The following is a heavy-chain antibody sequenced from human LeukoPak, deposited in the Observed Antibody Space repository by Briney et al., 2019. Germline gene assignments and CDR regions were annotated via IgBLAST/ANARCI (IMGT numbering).Heavy chain of an antibody. CDR1: GGSFSGYY. CDR3: AVSAAGLFDP. Sequence: SETLSLTCAVYGGSFSGYYWTWIRQPPGKGLEWIGEINHSGTTNFNPSLKSRVTISVDTSKNQFSLNLTSVTAADTAVYYCAVSAAGLFDPWGQGTLVTVSS. CDR2: INHSGTT. J-gene: IGHJ5*02. V-gene: IGHV4-34*01. D-gene: IGHD6-13*01.